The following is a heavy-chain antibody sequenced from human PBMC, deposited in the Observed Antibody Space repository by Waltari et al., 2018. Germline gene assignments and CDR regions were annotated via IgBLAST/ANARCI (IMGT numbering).Heavy chain of an antibody. D-gene: IGHD3-16*01. CDR1: GDSMNRRSYS. Sequence: QLQLQESGPGLVKPSETLSLTCFVSGDSMNRRSYSWGWIRQSPGRGLEWVGQMYITGLSEYNPSLKSRITMSVDTSKNQFSLELNSVTAADTAVYFCARGRGTYFDYWGQGILVTVSS. V-gene: IGHV4-39*07. CDR3: ARGRGTYFDY. CDR2: MYITGLS. J-gene: IGHJ4*02.